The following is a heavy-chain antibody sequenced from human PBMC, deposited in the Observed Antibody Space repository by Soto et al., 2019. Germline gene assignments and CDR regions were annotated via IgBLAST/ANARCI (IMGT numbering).Heavy chain of an antibody. D-gene: IGHD3-22*01. V-gene: IGHV4-31*03. CDR3: ARDGHDSSGYYYDWFDP. CDR2: IYYSGST. J-gene: IGHJ5*02. CDR1: GGSISSGGYY. Sequence: TLSLTCTVSGGSISSGGYYWSWIRQHPGKGLEWIGYIYYSGSTYYNPSLKSRVTISVDTSKNQFSLKLSSVTAADTAVYYCARDGHDSSGYYYDWFDPWGQGTLVTVSS.